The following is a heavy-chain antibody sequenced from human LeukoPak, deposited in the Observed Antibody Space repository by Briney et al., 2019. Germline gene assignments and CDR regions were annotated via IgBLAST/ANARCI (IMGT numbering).Heavy chain of an antibody. Sequence: SSVKVSCKASGGTFSRYAISWVRQAPGQGLEWTGGILPTIGTANYAQKFQGRVTITADESTSTAYMELSSLRSEDTAVYYCATSRIAVAGTGLDYWGQGTLVTVSS. CDR2: ILPTIGTA. J-gene: IGHJ4*02. CDR3: ATSRIAVAGTGLDY. CDR1: GGTFSRYA. V-gene: IGHV1-69*01. D-gene: IGHD6-19*01.